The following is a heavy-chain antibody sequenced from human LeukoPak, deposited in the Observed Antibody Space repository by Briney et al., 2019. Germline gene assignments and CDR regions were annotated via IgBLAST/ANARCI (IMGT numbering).Heavy chain of an antibody. CDR2: IYSGGST. J-gene: IGHJ6*02. D-gene: IGHD6-19*01. Sequence: GGSLRLSCAASGFTVSSNCMSWVRQAPGKGLEWVSVIYSGGSTYYADSVKSRFTISRDNSKNTLYLQMNSLRAEDTAVYYCARDDFIAVAGTYYYYGMDVWGQGTTVTVSS. CDR3: ARDDFIAVAGTYYYYGMDV. CDR1: GFTVSSNC. V-gene: IGHV3-66*01.